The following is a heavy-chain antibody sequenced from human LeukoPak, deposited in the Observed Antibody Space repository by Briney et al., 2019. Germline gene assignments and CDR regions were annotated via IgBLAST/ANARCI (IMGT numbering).Heavy chain of an antibody. J-gene: IGHJ4*02. CDR2: ISYDDGSNK. D-gene: IGHD5-12*01. Sequence: GRSLRLSCAASGFTFSSYAMHWVRQAPGKGLEWVAVISYDDGSNKNYADSVKGRFTISRDNSKNTLYLQMNSLRAEDTAVYYCARSSGYDSRYFDYWGQGTLVTVSS. V-gene: IGHV3-30*04. CDR1: GFTFSSYA. CDR3: ARSSGYDSRYFDY.